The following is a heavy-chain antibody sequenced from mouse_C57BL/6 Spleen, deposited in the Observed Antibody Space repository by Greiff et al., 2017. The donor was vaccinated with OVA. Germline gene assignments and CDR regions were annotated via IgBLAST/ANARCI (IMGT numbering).Heavy chain of an antibody. D-gene: IGHD2-4*01. CDR2: LNPSNGGT. V-gene: IGHV1-53*01. Sequence: QVQLQQPGTELVKPGASVKLSCTASGYTFTSYWMHWVTQRPGQGLEWIGNLNPSNGGTNYNEKFKSKATLTVAKSSSTAYMQLSSLTSEDAAVYYCARKGVGYDYDRDFDYWGQGTTLTVSS. J-gene: IGHJ2*01. CDR3: ARKGVGYDYDRDFDY. CDR1: GYTFTSYW.